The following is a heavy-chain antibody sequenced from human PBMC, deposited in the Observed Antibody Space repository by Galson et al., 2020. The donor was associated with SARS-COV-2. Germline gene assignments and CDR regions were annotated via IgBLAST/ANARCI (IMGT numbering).Heavy chain of an antibody. Sequence: GESLKISCAASGFTFSNAWMSWVRQAPGKGLEWVGRIKSKTDGGTTDYAAPVKGRFTISRDDSKNTLYLQMNSLKTEDTAVYYCTTDVLRYFDWLAPQHYWGQGTLVTVAS. CDR3: TTDVLRYFDWLAPQHY. CDR1: GFTFSNAW. V-gene: IGHV3-15*01. J-gene: IGHJ4*02. D-gene: IGHD3-9*01. CDR2: IKSKTDGGTT.